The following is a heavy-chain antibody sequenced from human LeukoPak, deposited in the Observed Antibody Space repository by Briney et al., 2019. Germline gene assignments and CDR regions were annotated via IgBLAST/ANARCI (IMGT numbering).Heavy chain of an antibody. V-gene: IGHV1-3*03. CDR1: GYSFTSQD. D-gene: IGHD2-2*02. CDR2: INPGNGDT. CDR3: TLYNY. Sequence: APVKVSCKTSGYSFTSQDMHWVRQAPGQSLEWMGCINPGNGDTKYSQEFQGRVTITRDTSATTAYMELSSPRSDDMAVYYCTLYNYWGQGTLVTVSS. J-gene: IGHJ4*02.